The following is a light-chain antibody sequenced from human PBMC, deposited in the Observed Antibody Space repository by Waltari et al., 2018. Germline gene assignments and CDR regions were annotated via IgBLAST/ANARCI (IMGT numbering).Light chain of an antibody. J-gene: IGLJ3*02. CDR1: SSYVGAYDY. V-gene: IGLV2-14*03. CDR2: AVS. Sequence: QSALTQPASVSGSPGQSITISCTGTSSYVGAYDYVSWYQRHPGRAPKLLIYAVSNRPSGVSSRFSGSKSGTTASLTISGLQAEDEADYYCSSYTTRTTWVFGVGTRLTVL. CDR3: SSYTTRTTWV.